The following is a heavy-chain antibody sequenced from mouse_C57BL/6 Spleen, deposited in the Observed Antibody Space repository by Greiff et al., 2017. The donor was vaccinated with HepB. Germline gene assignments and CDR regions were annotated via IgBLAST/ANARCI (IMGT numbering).Heavy chain of an antibody. CDR2: IDPEDGDT. CDR3: TSYYYGSN. V-gene: IGHV14-1*01. J-gene: IGHJ2*01. CDR1: GFNIKDYY. D-gene: IGHD1-1*01. Sequence: VQLQQSGAELVRPGASVKLSCTASGFNIKDYYMHWVKQRPEQGLEWIGMIDPEDGDTEYAPKFQGKATMTEDTSSNTAYLQLSSLTSEDTAVYYCTSYYYGSNWGQGTTLTVSS.